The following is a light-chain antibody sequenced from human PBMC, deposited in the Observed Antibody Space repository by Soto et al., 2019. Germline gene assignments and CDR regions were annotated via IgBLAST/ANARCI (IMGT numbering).Light chain of an antibody. CDR2: GSS. J-gene: IGKJ2*01. CDR3: QQYGRSPLLYT. V-gene: IGKV3-20*01. Sequence: EVVLTQSPGTLSLSPGETATLSCRASQSVNSDFLAWYQQKPGQAPRLLVYGSSTRAAGVPDRFSGSGSGTDFTLTISRLESEDFAVYYCQQYGRSPLLYTFGQGTKLGVK. CDR1: QSVNSDF.